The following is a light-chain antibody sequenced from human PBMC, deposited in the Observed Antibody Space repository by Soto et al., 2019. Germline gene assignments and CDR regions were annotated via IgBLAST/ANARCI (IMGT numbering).Light chain of an antibody. V-gene: IGKV1-6*01. CDR2: AAS. CDR3: LQDYRYPFT. CDR1: QVLRND. J-gene: IGKJ2*01. Sequence: AIQITQSPSSLSASVGDRVTITCRASQVLRNDLGWYQHIPGKAPKLLIYAASTLQNGVPSRFSGSGSGTDCTLTISGLQPEDSATYYCLQDYRYPFTCGQGTKLKSK.